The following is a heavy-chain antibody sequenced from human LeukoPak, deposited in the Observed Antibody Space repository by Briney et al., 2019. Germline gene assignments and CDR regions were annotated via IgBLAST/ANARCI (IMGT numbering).Heavy chain of an antibody. D-gene: IGHD3-10*01. CDR2: IRYDGSNK. CDR1: GFTFSSYG. J-gene: IGHJ4*02. CDR3: AGGYGWTTNY. Sequence: GGSLRLSCAASGFTFSSYGMHWVRQAPGKGLEWVAFIRYDGSNKYHADSVKGRFTISRDNAMNTVYLQMNSLRAEDTAVYYCAGGYGWTTNYWGQGTLVTVSS. V-gene: IGHV3-30*02.